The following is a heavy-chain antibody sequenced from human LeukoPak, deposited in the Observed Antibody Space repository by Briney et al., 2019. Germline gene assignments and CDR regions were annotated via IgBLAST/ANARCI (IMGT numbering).Heavy chain of an antibody. CDR1: GGSISSYY. V-gene: IGHV4-59*01. D-gene: IGHD6-6*01. CDR3: AREGSSSMGDGWFDP. CDR2: IYYSGST. J-gene: IGHJ5*02. Sequence: PSETLSLTCTVSGGSISSYYWSWIRQPPGKGLEWIGYIYYSGSTNYNPSLKSRVTISVDTSKNQFSLKLSSVTAADTAVYYCAREGSSSMGDGWFDPWGQGTLVTVSA.